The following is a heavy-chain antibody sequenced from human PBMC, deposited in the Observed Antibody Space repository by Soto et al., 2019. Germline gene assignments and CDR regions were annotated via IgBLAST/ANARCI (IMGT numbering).Heavy chain of an antibody. J-gene: IGHJ3*02. CDR3: AKGREGFGNDAFDI. CDR2: ISGSGGNT. D-gene: IGHD3-10*01. CDR1: GFTFSSYA. Sequence: EVQLLESGGGLVQPGGSLRPACAASGFTFSSYAMSWVRQAPGKGLEWVSAISGSGGNTYYADSVKGRFTISRDNSKNTLYLQMNTLRAEDTAVYYCAKGREGFGNDAFDIWGQGTMVTVSS. V-gene: IGHV3-23*01.